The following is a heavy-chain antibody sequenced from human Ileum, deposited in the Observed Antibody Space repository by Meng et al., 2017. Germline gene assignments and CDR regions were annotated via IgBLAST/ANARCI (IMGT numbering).Heavy chain of an antibody. CDR3: ARHGGYYQGF. V-gene: IGHV4-4*02. J-gene: IGHJ4*02. CDR1: RGSITSDPY. D-gene: IGHD4-23*01. Sequence: QVLLQESGPGLVKPSGTLSLTCAVSRGSITSDPYWSWVPLPPGKGLEWIGQISHSGSTFYNPSLKSRVTMSVDKSKSQFSLMLTSVTAADTAVYYCARHGGYYQGFWGQGTLVTVSS. CDR2: ISHSGST.